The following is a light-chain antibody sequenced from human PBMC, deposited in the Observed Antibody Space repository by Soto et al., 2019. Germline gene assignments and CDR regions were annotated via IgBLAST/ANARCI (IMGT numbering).Light chain of an antibody. Sequence: EIVMTQSPATLSVSPGERATLSCRASQSVSSNLAWYQQKPGQAPRHLIYGASTRATGIPARFSGSGSGTDFTLTISSLQSEDFAVYYCQQYNNWPRTFGQGTKVEIK. CDR2: GAS. CDR1: QSVSSN. J-gene: IGKJ1*01. CDR3: QQYNNWPRT. V-gene: IGKV3-15*01.